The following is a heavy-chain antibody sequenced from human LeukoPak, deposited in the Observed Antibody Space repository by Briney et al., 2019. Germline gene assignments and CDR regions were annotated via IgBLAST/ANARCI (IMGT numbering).Heavy chain of an antibody. CDR1: GFTFSSYA. Sequence: GGSLRLSCAASGFTFSSYAMSWVRQAPGKGLEWVSAISGSGGSTYYADSVKGRFTISRDNSKNTLYLQMNSLRAEDTAVYYCAKDGRYSSGWNYYYYYMDVWGKGTTVTVSS. J-gene: IGHJ6*03. CDR3: AKDGRYSSGWNYYYYYMDV. CDR2: ISGSGGST. V-gene: IGHV3-23*01. D-gene: IGHD6-19*01.